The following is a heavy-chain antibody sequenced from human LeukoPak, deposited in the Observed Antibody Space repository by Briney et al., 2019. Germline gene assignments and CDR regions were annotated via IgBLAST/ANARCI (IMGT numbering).Heavy chain of an antibody. V-gene: IGHV3-11*04. CDR1: GFTFSDYY. CDR2: ISSSGSTI. D-gene: IGHD3-10*01. J-gene: IGHJ4*02. Sequence: KTGGSLRLSCAASGFTFSDYYMSWIRQAPGKGLEWVSYISSSGSTIYYADSVKGRFTISRDNAKNSLYLQMNSLRAEDTAVYYCARALWFGETFPAYWGQGTLVTVSS. CDR3: ARALWFGETFPAY.